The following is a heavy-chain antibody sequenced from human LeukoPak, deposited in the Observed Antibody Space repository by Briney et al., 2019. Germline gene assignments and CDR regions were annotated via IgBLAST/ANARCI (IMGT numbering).Heavy chain of an antibody. CDR3: VNFGYSNSSYFSS. Sequence: ASVKVSCKASKDTFTVYYMHWVRQAPGQGLRWMGWINPNSGDTNYAEKFQGRITMTRDTSISTAYMELRSLTSDDTAVYYCVNFGYSNSSYFSSWGQGTLGTVSS. CDR2: INPNSGDT. V-gene: IGHV1-2*02. J-gene: IGHJ4*02. CDR1: KDTFTVYY. D-gene: IGHD5-12*01.